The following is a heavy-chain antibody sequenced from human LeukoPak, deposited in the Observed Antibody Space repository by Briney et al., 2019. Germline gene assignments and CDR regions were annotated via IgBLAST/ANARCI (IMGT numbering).Heavy chain of an antibody. CDR3: ARDREGEVADFYY. CDR2: ISSSSSYI. CDR1: GFTFSSYS. V-gene: IGHV3-21*01. J-gene: IGHJ4*02. D-gene: IGHD6-19*01. Sequence: PGGSLRLSCAASGFTFSSYSMNWVRQAPGKGLEWVSSISSSSSYIYYADSVKGRFTISRDNAKNSLYLQMNSLRAEDTAVYYCARDREGEVADFYYWGQGTLVTVSS.